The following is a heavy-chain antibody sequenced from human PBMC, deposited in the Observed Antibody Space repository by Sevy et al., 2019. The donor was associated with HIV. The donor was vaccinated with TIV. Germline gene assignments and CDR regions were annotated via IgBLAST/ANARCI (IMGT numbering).Heavy chain of an antibody. V-gene: IGHV5-51*01. CDR3: ARSQLYSSSLRGFWFDP. CDR1: GYSFTSYW. J-gene: IGHJ5*02. CDR2: IYPGDSDT. Sequence: GESLKISCKGSGYSFTSYWIGWVRQMPGKGLEWMGIIYPGDSDTRYSPSFQGQVTISADKSISTAYLQWGSLKASDTAMYYCARSQLYSSSLRGFWFDPWGQGTLVTVSS. D-gene: IGHD6-6*01.